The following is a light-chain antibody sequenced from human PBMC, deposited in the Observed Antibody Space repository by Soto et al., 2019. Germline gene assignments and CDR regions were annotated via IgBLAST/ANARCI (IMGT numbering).Light chain of an antibody. J-gene: IGLJ3*02. CDR3: AAWDDSLNGVV. CDR1: SSNIGNNT. Sequence: QSVLTQPPSMSGTPGQRVAISCFGSSSNIGNNTVNWYQQVPGTAPKLLLHSNSQRPSGVPDRLSGSRSGTSASLAISGLHSEDEANYYCAAWDDSLNGVVFGGGTKVTVL. CDR2: SNS. V-gene: IGLV1-44*01.